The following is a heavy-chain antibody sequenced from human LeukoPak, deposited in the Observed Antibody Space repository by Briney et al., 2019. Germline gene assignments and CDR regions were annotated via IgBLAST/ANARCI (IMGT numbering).Heavy chain of an antibody. J-gene: IGHJ4*02. D-gene: IGHD1-26*01. Sequence: GGSQRLSCAVSGSTSSRNFMSWVRQTPEKGLEWVANIDQDGSEKNYVDSVKGRFTISRDNAKNSLFLQMNSLRAEDTALYYCASGAGWESGYWGQGTLVTVSS. CDR2: IDQDGSEK. CDR3: ASGAGWESGY. CDR1: GSTSSRNF. V-gene: IGHV3-7*01.